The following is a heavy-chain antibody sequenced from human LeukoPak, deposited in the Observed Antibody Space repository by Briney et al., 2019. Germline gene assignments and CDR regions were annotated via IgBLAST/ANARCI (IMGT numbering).Heavy chain of an antibody. V-gene: IGHV4-4*07. Sequence: NPSETLSLTCSVSGDSISSYFWSWIRQPAGKGLEWIGRIYTSGSTNYNPSLKSRVTMSVDTSKNQFSLKLSSVTAADTAVYYCARQYVDYYDWSGLFDYWGQGTLVTVSS. J-gene: IGHJ4*02. D-gene: IGHD3-22*01. CDR1: GDSISSYF. CDR2: IYTSGST. CDR3: ARQYVDYYDWSGLFDY.